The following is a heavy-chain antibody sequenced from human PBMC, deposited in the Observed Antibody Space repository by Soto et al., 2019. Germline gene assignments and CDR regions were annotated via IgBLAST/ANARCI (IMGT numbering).Heavy chain of an antibody. V-gene: IGHV3-21*01. CDR3: ARGFTPEDAFDV. Sequence: GGSLRLSCAASGFTFSSYTMNWVRQAPGKGLEWVSSISSSSSYIYYEDSVRGRFTISRDNAKNSLYLQMNSLRAEDTAIYYCARGFTPEDAFDVWGQGTMVTVSS. D-gene: IGHD2-15*01. CDR1: GFTFSSYT. CDR2: ISSSSSYI. J-gene: IGHJ3*01.